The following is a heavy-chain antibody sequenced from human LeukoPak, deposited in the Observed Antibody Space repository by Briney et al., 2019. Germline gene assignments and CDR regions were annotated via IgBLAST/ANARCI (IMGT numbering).Heavy chain of an antibody. CDR3: TSGLYYDSWSDLFDY. CDR2: IRRKANGGTT. D-gene: IGHD3-3*01. CDR1: GFTFGDYA. J-gene: IGHJ4*02. Sequence: GRSLRLSCTASGFTFGDYAMSWVRQAPGKGPEWVGFIRRKANGGTTEYAASVKGRFTISRDDSKSIAYPQMNSLKTEDTAVYYCTSGLYYDSWSDLFDYWGQGTLVTVSS. V-gene: IGHV3-49*04.